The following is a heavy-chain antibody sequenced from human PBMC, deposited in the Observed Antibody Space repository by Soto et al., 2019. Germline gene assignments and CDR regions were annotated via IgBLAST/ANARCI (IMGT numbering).Heavy chain of an antibody. J-gene: IGHJ6*02. V-gene: IGHV1-69*13. CDR1: GGTFSSYA. CDR3: ARGPAARRSYYYYGMDV. Sequence: SVKVSCKASGGTFSSYAISWVRQAPGQGLEWMGGIIPIFGTANYAQKFRGRVTITADESTSTAYMELGSLRSEDTAVYYCARGPAARRSYYYYGMDVWGQGTTVTVSS. CDR2: IIPIFGTA. D-gene: IGHD2-2*01.